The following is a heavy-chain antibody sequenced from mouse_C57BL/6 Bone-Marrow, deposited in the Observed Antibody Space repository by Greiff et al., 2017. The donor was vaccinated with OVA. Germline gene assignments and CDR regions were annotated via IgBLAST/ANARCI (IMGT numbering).Heavy chain of an antibody. CDR1: GYTFTSYW. CDR2: IDPSDSET. Sequence: QVQLKQSGAELVRPGSSVKLSCKASGYTFTSYWMHWVKQRPIQGLEWIGNIDPSDSETHYNQKFKDKATLTVDKSSSTAYMQLSSLTSEDSAVYYCARGRRFDYWGQGTTLTVSS. CDR3: ARGRRFDY. V-gene: IGHV1-52*01. J-gene: IGHJ2*01.